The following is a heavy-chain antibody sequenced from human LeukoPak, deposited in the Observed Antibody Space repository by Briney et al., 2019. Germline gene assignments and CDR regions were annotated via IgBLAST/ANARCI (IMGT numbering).Heavy chain of an antibody. CDR3: ARDGHSSTWYPLYFDS. Sequence: SQTLSLTCTVSGGSISSGSYYWSWIRQPAGKGLEWIGRIYTSGSTNYNPSLKSRVTISVDTSKNQFSLSLTSVTAADTAVYYCARDGHSSTWYPLYFDSWGQGTLVTVSS. CDR1: GGSISSGSYY. CDR2: IYTSGST. V-gene: IGHV4-61*02. D-gene: IGHD6-13*01. J-gene: IGHJ4*02.